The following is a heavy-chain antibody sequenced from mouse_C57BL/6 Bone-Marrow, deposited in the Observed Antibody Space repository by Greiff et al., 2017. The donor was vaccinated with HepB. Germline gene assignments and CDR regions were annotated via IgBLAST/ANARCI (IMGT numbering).Heavy chain of an antibody. Sequence: QVQLQQSGAELAKPGASVKLSCKASGYTFTSYWMHWVKQRPGQGLEWIGYINPSSGYTKYNQKFKDKATLTADKSSSTAYIQLSSLTYEDSAVYYCERRGSQQLRLPYDFDYWGQGTTLTVSS. CDR1: GYTFTSYW. J-gene: IGHJ2*01. CDR3: ERRGSQQLRLPYDFDY. D-gene: IGHD3-2*02. CDR2: INPSSGYT. V-gene: IGHV1-7*01.